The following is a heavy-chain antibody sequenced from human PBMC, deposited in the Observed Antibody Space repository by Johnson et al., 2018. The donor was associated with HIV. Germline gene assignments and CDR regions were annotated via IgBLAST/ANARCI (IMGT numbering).Heavy chain of an antibody. CDR2: ISSSGSTI. CDR3: AKDRSTGWYPAFDI. CDR1: GFTFSDYY. Sequence: QVQLVESGGGLVKPGGSLRLSCAASGFTFSDYYMSWIRQAPGKVLEWVSYISSSGSTIYYADSVKGRFTISRDNAKNSLYLQMNSLRAEDTALYYCAKDRSTGWYPAFDIWGQGTMVTVSS. J-gene: IGHJ3*02. D-gene: IGHD6-19*01. V-gene: IGHV3-11*01.